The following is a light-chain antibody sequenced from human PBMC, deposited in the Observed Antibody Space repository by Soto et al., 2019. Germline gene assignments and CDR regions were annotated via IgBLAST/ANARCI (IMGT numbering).Light chain of an antibody. J-gene: IGLJ3*02. Sequence: QAVLTQPPSVSGAPGQRVTISCTGNNSNLGAGYDVHWYQQLPGAAPKLVIFGNRNRPSGVPERFSGSKSGTSASLAITGLKAEDEADYYCQAYDYSLTASVFGGGTKLTVL. CDR3: QAYDYSLTASV. V-gene: IGLV1-40*01. CDR2: GNR. CDR1: NSNLGAGYD.